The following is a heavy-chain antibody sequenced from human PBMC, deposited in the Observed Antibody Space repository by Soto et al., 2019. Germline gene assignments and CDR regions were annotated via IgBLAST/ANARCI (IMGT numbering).Heavy chain of an antibody. D-gene: IGHD1-1*01. CDR2: FRTSGGGGTT. CDR3: AKKVNSGPVRQYLQY. CDR1: VFTFSSYA. Sequence: PVGSLRLSCASSVFTFSSYAMSCVRHSPGKWLEWVSGFRTSGGGGTTYYADSVKGRFTIARDNSKNMLFMQMNRLRAEDTAIYYWAKKVNSGPVRQYLQYWGEGTQVSVSS. J-gene: IGHJ4*02. V-gene: IGHV3-23*01.